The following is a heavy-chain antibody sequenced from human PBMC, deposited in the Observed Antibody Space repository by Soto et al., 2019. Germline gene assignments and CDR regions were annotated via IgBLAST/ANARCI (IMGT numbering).Heavy chain of an antibody. D-gene: IGHD3-22*01. CDR1: GGSISSSSYY. Sequence: QLQLQESGPGLVKPSETLSLTCTVSGGSISSSSYYWGWIRQPPGKGLEWIGSIYYSGSTYYNPSLKSRVTISVDTSKNQFSLKLSSVTAADTAVYYCARHHLYDSSGYSFDYWGQGTLVTVSS. CDR2: IYYSGST. J-gene: IGHJ4*02. CDR3: ARHHLYDSSGYSFDY. V-gene: IGHV4-39*01.